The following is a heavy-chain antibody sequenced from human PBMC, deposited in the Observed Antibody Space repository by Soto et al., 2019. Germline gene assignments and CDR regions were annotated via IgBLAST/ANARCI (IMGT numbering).Heavy chain of an antibody. V-gene: IGHV3-11*01. CDR1: GFTFSDYY. J-gene: IGHJ4*02. Sequence: QVQLVESGGDLVKPGGSLRLSCAASGFTFSDYYMSWIRQAPGKGLEWVSSITSSGSTTYYTDSVKGRFTISRDNAKNSLYLQINSLRAEHTAVYYCARERYSYGPYYFDYWGQGTLVTVSS. CDR3: ARERYSYGPYYFDY. D-gene: IGHD5-18*01. CDR2: ITSSGSTT.